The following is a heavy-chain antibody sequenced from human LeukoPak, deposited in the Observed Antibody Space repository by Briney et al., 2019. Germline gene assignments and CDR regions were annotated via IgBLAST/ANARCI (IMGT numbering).Heavy chain of an antibody. CDR1: GFTFSGFW. V-gene: IGHV3-53*01. D-gene: IGHD3-10*01. CDR2: IYSGGST. Sequence: GGSLRLSCAASGFTFSGFWMSWVRQTPGKGLEWVSVIYSGGSTYYADSVKGRFTISRDNSKNTLYLQMNSLRAEDTAVYYCARSTLWFGADYWGQGTLVTVSS. CDR3: ARSTLWFGADY. J-gene: IGHJ4*02.